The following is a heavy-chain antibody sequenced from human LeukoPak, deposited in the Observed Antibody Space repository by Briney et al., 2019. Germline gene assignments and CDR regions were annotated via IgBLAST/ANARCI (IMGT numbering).Heavy chain of an antibody. CDR2: IRYDGSNK. CDR3: AKDWYSMIVVMSAFDI. V-gene: IGHV3-30*02. D-gene: IGHD3-22*01. CDR1: GFTFSSYG. J-gene: IGHJ3*02. Sequence: PGGSLRLSCAASGFTFSSYGMHWVRQAPGKGLEWVAFIRYDGSNKYYADSVKGRFTISRDNSKNTLYLQMNSLRAEDTAVYYCAKDWYSMIVVMSAFDIWGQGTMVTVSS.